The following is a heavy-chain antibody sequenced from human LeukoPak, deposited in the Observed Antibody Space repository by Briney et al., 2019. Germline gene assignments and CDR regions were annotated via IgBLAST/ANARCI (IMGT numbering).Heavy chain of an antibody. CDR3: ARITTEVAGDY. Sequence: GGALQISCKGAGYIFTSYWIGWGRRLPGKGLEGRGIIYTGDSDTRYSPSFEGEGTISADKTTSTSSQQRSSLKAADTVMYYCARITTEVAGDYWGQGTLVTVSS. D-gene: IGHD6-19*01. CDR1: GYIFTSYW. CDR2: IYTGDSDT. J-gene: IGHJ4*02. V-gene: IGHV5-51*01.